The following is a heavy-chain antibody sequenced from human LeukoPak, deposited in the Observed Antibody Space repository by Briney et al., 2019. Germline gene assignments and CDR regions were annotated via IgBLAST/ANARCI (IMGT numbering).Heavy chain of an antibody. V-gene: IGHV3-11*01. J-gene: IGHJ5*02. D-gene: IGHD3-22*01. CDR2: ISSSSSTI. CDR3: ARDDDSSGYYYP. Sequence: PGGSLRLSCAASGFTFSDYYMSWIRQAPGKGLEWVSYISSSSSTIYYADSVKGRFTISRDNAKNSLYLQMNSLRAEDTAAYYCARDDDSSGYYYPWGQGTLVTVSS. CDR1: GFTFSDYY.